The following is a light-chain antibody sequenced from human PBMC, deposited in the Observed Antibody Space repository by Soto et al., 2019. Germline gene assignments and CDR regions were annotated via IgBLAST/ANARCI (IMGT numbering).Light chain of an antibody. CDR1: QSVSST. CDR3: QQYIXWPWT. CDR2: GAS. Sequence: EIVMTQSPATLSVSPGERATLSCRASQSVSSTLAWYQQKPGQAPRLLIYGASTRATGIPARFSGSGSGTEFTLTISSLQSEDFAVYXXQQYIXWPWTVGQGTKVDIK. V-gene: IGKV3-15*01. J-gene: IGKJ1*01.